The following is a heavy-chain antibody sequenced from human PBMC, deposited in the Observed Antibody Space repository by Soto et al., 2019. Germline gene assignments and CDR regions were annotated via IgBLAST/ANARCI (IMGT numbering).Heavy chain of an antibody. CDR1: RTSA. J-gene: IGHJ6*02. V-gene: IGHV3-30-3*01. CDR2: ISYDGSTK. D-gene: IGHD2-21*02. Sequence: QVQLVESGGGVVQPGRSLRLSCAARTSAMHWVRQAPGKGLAWVAVISYDGSTKYYADSVRGRFTLSRDTSRNTLYLQMNSLRDDDTAVYYCATGSIRTVDVWGQGTTVTVSS. CDR3: ATGSIRTVDV.